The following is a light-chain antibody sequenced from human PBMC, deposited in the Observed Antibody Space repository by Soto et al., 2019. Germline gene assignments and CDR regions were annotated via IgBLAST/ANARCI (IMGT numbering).Light chain of an antibody. CDR3: QQRRNWPRT. V-gene: IGKV3-11*01. CDR2: DAS. J-gene: IGKJ2*01. CDR1: QSVSNS. Sequence: EIVLTQSPATLSLSPGERATLSCRASQSVSNSLTWFQQKPGQAPRLLIYDASNRATDIPARFSGSGSGTDFTLTISSLEPEDVAVYYCQQRRNWPRTCGQGTKLEIK.